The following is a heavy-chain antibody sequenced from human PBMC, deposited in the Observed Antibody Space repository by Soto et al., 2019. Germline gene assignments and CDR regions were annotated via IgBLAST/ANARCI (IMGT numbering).Heavy chain of an antibody. Sequence: ESGGGLVQPGGSLRLSCAASGFTFRSYSMSWVRQAPGKGLEWVANVKEDGSQTYYVDSVKGRFTISRDNAKDSLFLQMDSLRAEDTAVYYCARLYATGWAGYWGQGTLVTVSS. CDR2: VKEDGSQT. V-gene: IGHV3-7*01. D-gene: IGHD2-8*01. J-gene: IGHJ4*02. CDR1: GFTFRSYS. CDR3: ARLYATGWAGY.